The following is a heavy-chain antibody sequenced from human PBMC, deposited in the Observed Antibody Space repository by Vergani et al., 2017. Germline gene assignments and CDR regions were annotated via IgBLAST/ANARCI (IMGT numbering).Heavy chain of an antibody. CDR2: ISGSGGST. J-gene: IGHJ4*02. V-gene: IGHV3-23*01. CDR1: GFTFSSYA. CDR3: AKDRRVAALGWRACFDC. D-gene: IGHD6-6*01. Sequence: EVQLLESGGGLVQPGGSLRLSCAASGFTFSSYAMSWVRPAPGKGLEWVSGISGSGGSTYYADSVKGRFTISRDNSKNTLYLQMNSLRAEDTAVYYCAKDRRVAALGWRACFDCWGQGTLVTVSA.